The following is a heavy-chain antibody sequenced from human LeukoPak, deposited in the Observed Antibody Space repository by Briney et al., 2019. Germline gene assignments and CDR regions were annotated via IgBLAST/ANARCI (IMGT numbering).Heavy chain of an antibody. Sequence: GGSLRLSCAASGFTFSSYWMSWVRQAPGKGLEWVANIKQDGSEKYYVDSVKGRFTISRDNAKNSLYLQMNSLRAEDTAVYYCARVTYHTYDFWSGYYGYYFDYWGQGTLVTVSS. CDR2: IKQDGSEK. J-gene: IGHJ4*02. V-gene: IGHV3-7*01. D-gene: IGHD3-3*01. CDR1: GFTFSSYW. CDR3: ARVTYHTYDFWSGYYGYYFDY.